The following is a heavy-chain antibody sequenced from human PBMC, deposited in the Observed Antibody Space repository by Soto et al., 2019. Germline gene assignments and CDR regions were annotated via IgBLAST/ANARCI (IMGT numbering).Heavy chain of an antibody. CDR1: GYTFSSYS. V-gene: IGHV1-18*01. Sequence: QVQLVQSGAEVKKPGASVKVSCKASGYTFSSYSISWVRQAPGQGLEWMGWISAYNGNTNYGQNLQGRVTMTTDTATNTAYMELRRLRSEDTDVYYCARDDPPVQHWGPGTLVTVSS. CDR2: ISAYNGNT. J-gene: IGHJ1*01. CDR3: ARDDPPVQH.